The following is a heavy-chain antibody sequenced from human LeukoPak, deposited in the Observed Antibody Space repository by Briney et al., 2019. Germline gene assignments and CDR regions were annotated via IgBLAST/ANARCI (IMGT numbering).Heavy chain of an antibody. J-gene: IGHJ4*02. V-gene: IGHV4-39*01. D-gene: IGHD1-26*01. CDR3: ARMVGATKDYFDY. Sequence: PSETLSLTCTVSGGSISSSSYYWGWLRQPPGKGLEWIGSIYYSGSTYYNPSLKSRVTISVDTSKNQFSLKLSSVTAADTAVYYCARMVGATKDYFDYWGQGTLVTVSS. CDR2: IYYSGST. CDR1: GGSISSSSYY.